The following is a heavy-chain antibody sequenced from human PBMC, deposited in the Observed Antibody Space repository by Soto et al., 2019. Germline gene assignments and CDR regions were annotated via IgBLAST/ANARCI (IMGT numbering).Heavy chain of an antibody. D-gene: IGHD4-17*01. Sequence: EVQLLESGGGLVQPGGSLRLSCAASGFTFSSYAMSWVRQAPGKGLEWVSAISGSAGSTYYTDSVKGRFTISRDNSKNTLYLQMNNMGAEATAIYYCAKRSDGAQYFYYYGMDVWGQGTTVTVSS. CDR2: ISGSAGST. CDR1: GFTFSSYA. V-gene: IGHV3-23*01. J-gene: IGHJ6*02. CDR3: AKRSDGAQYFYYYGMDV.